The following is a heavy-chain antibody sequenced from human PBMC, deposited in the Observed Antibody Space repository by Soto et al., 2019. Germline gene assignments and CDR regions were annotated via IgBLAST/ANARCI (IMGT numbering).Heavy chain of an antibody. CDR2: IYHTGST. CDR3: ARLRIPAAGSS. D-gene: IGHD6-13*01. Sequence: PSETLSLTCAVSGGSISSSNWWSWVRQPPGRGLEWIGYIYHTGSTYYNPSLKSRITISVDTSKNQFSLRLTSVTAADTAVYYCARLRIPAAGSSWGQGTLVTVSS. J-gene: IGHJ4*02. CDR1: GGSISSSNW. V-gene: IGHV4-4*02.